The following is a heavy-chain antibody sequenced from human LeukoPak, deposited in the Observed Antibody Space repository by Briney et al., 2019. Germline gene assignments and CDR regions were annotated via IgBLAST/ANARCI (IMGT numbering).Heavy chain of an antibody. CDR1: GFTFSDYY. V-gene: IGHV3-11*04. J-gene: IGHJ4*02. CDR3: ARDSYGSRRSPLPFDY. CDR2: ISSSSSTI. Sequence: PGGSLRLSCAASGFTFSDYYMSWIRQAPGKGLEWVSYISSSSSTIYYADSVKGRFTISRDNAKNSLYLQMNSLRDEDTAVYYCARDSYGSRRSPLPFDYWGQGTLVTVSS. D-gene: IGHD5-18*01.